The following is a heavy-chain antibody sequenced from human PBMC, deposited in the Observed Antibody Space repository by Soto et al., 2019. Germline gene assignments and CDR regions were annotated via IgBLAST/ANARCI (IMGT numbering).Heavy chain of an antibody. CDR2: IIPIVGTE. CDR1: GGTFSSHS. Sequence: QVQLVQSGAEVQKPGSSVKVSCKVSGGTFSSHSINWVRQAPGQGPEWMGGIIPIVGTENYAQKFQGRVTITADESTSTAYMELSSLTSEDTALYYCSTSVYCSTTSCYYYYGLDVWGQGTTVIVSS. J-gene: IGHJ6*02. V-gene: IGHV1-69*01. CDR3: STSVYCSTTSCYYYYGLDV. D-gene: IGHD2-2*01.